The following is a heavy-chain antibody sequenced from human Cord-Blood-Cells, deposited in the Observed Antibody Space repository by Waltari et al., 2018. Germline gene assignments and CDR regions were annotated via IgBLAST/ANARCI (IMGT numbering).Heavy chain of an antibody. J-gene: IGHJ4*02. CDR1: GFTFSSYG. Sequence: QVQLVESGGGVVQPGRSLRLSCAASGFTFSSYGMHWVRQAPGKGLEWVAVISYDGSNKYYADSVNGRFTISRDNSKNTLYLQMNSLRAEDTAVYYCAKGDTIFGVVIQHDYWGQGTLVTVSS. CDR2: ISYDGSNK. V-gene: IGHV3-30*18. D-gene: IGHD3-3*01. CDR3: AKGDTIFGVVIQHDY.